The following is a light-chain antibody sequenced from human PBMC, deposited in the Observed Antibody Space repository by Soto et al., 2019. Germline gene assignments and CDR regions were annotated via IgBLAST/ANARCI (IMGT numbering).Light chain of an antibody. Sequence: QSVLTQPPSVSAAPGQTVTISCSGGTSNIGHNYVSWYQQLPGTAPTLLIYGNDKRPSGIPDRFSGSNSGTSATLAITGLQTGDEADYYCATWDTNLGAVFGGGTKLTVL. V-gene: IGLV1-51*01. CDR3: ATWDTNLGAV. J-gene: IGLJ3*02. CDR1: TSNIGHNY. CDR2: GND.